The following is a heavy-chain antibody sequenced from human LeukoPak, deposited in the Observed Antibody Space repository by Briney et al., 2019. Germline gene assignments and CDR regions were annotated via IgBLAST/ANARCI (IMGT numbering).Heavy chain of an antibody. J-gene: IGHJ6*03. CDR1: GYSFTGYY. CDR2: INPDGGVT. D-gene: IGHD2-8*01. CDR3: ARGPNHYYYMDF. Sequence: PAASVKDSCKASGYSFTGYYIHWVRQAPGQGLEWMGWINPDGGVTKSAQNFQGRVTMTRDKSINTVYMELSGLTSDDTALYYCARGPNHYYYMDFWGTGTTVSVSS. V-gene: IGHV1-2*02.